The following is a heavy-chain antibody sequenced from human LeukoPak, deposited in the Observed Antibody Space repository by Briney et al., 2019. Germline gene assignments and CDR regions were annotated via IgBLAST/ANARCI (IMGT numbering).Heavy chain of an antibody. CDR1: GGSISSYY. V-gene: IGHV4-4*07. D-gene: IGHD3-10*01. Sequence: SETLSLTCTVSGGSISSYYWSWIRQPAGKGLEWIGRIYTSGSTNYNPSLKSRVTMSVDTSKNQFSLKLSSVTAADTAVYYCARGTVRGGYYYYYYMDVWGKGTTVTISS. CDR2: IYTSGST. J-gene: IGHJ6*03. CDR3: ARGTVRGGYYYYYYMDV.